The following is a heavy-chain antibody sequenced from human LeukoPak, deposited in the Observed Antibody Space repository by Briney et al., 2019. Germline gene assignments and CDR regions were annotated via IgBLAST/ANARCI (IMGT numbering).Heavy chain of an antibody. D-gene: IGHD3-10*01. CDR1: GGTFSSYA. V-gene: IGHV1-69*04. Sequence: ASVKVSCKASGGTFSSYAISWVRQAPGQGLEWMGRIIPILGIANYAQKFQGRVTITADKSTSTAYMELSSLRSEDTAVYYCARARRDGSGSVYYYGKDVWGQGTTVTVSS. CDR2: IIPILGIA. J-gene: IGHJ6*02. CDR3: ARARRDGSGSVYYYGKDV.